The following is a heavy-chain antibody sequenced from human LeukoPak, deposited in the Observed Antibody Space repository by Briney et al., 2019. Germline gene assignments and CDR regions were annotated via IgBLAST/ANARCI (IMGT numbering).Heavy chain of an antibody. V-gene: IGHV3-43D*03. CDR1: GFTFDDYA. J-gene: IGHJ4*02. CDR2: ISWDGGST. D-gene: IGHD3-22*01. Sequence: PGGSLRLSCAASGFTFDDYAMHWVRQAPGKGLEWVSLISWDGGSTYYADSVKGRFTISRDNSKNSLYLQMNSLRAEDTALYYCAKDINRSYYDSSGYYPFDYWGQGTLVTVSS. CDR3: AKDINRSYYDSSGYYPFDY.